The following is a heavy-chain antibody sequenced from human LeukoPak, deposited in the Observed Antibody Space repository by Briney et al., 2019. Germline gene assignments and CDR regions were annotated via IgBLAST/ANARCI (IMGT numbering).Heavy chain of an antibody. V-gene: IGHV3-30*02. CDR1: GFPFSSYG. CDR3: AKDLIREAGPDAFDI. Sequence: GSLILSCAASGFPFSSYGMHWVRQAPGKGLEWVAFIRYDGSNKYYADSVKGRFTISRDNSKNTLYLQMNSLRAEDTAVYYCAKDLIREAGPDAFDIWGQGTMVTVSS. J-gene: IGHJ3*02. CDR2: IRYDGSNK.